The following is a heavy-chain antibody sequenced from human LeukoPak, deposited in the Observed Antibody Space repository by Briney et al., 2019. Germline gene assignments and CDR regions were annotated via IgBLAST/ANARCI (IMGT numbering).Heavy chain of an antibody. J-gene: IGHJ5*02. Sequence: PSETLSLTCTVSGASISSYYWSWIRQPPGKGLEWIGYIYYSGSTNYNPSLKSRVTISVDTSKNHFPLKLSSVTAADTAVYYCARAVDSSGYLGWFDPWGQGTLVTVSS. D-gene: IGHD3-22*01. CDR1: GASISSYY. CDR2: IYYSGST. V-gene: IGHV4-59*01. CDR3: ARAVDSSGYLGWFDP.